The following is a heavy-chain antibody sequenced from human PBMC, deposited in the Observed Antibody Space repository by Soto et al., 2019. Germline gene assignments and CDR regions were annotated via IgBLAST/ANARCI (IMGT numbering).Heavy chain of an antibody. D-gene: IGHD5-12*01. CDR1: GGSISSCY. CDR2: IYYSGST. Sequence: SETLSLTCTVAGGSISSCYWSWIRQPQGKGLEWIGYIYYSGSTNYNPSLKSRVTISVDTSKNQFSLKLSSVTAADTAVYYCARATAAISGYDWRQFDYWGQGTRVTVS. J-gene: IGHJ4*02. V-gene: IGHV4-59*01. CDR3: ARATAAISGYDWRQFDY.